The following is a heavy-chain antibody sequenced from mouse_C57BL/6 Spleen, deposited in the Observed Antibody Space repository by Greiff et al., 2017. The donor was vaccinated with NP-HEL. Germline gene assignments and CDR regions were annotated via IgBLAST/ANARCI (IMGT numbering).Heavy chain of an antibody. CDR1: GFTFSSSG. V-gene: IGHV5-6*01. J-gene: IGHJ3*01. Sequence: EVHVVESGGDLVKPGGSLKLSCAASGFTFSSSGMSWVRQTPDKRLEWVATISSGGSYTYYPDSGKGRFTISRDNAKNTLYLQMSSLTSEDAALYYCARHKDAGGFAYWGQGTLVTVSA. CDR2: ISSGGSYT. D-gene: IGHD1-3*01. CDR3: ARHKDAGGFAY.